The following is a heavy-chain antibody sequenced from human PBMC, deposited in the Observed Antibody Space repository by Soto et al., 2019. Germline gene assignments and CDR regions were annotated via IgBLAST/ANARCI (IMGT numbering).Heavy chain of an antibody. D-gene: IGHD2-21*02. CDR2: IWYDGSNK. J-gene: IGHJ6*02. V-gene: IGHV3-33*01. CDR1: GFTFSSYG. CDR3: ARDRVVVVTAIEVGHYYYGMDV. Sequence: QVQLVESGGGVVQPGRSLRLSCAASGFTFSSYGMHWVRQAPGKGLEWVAVIWYDGSNKYYADSVKGRFTISRDNSKNTLYLQMNSLRAEDTAVYYCARDRVVVVTAIEVGHYYYGMDVWGQGTTVTVSS.